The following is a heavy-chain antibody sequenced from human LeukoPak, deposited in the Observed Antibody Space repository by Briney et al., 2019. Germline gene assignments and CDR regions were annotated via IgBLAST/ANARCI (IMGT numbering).Heavy chain of an antibody. CDR3: ARLGGNSYPDY. CDR2: IYSGGST. V-gene: IGHV3-66*04. CDR1: GFTVSSNY. J-gene: IGHJ4*02. Sequence: GGSLRLSCAASGFTVSSNYMNWVRQAPGKGLEWVSIIYSGGSTYYADSVKDRFTISRDNSKNTLYLQMNSLRAEDTAVYYCARLGGNSYPDYWGQGTLVTVSS. D-gene: IGHD5-18*01.